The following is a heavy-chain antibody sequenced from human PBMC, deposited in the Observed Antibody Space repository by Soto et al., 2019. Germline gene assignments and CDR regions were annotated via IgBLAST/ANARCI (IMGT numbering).Heavy chain of an antibody. J-gene: IGHJ6*02. D-gene: IGHD4-17*01. CDR3: ARGDYGDYYYGMDV. CDR1: GGSISSGGYY. CDR2: IYYSGST. V-gene: IGHV4-31*03. Sequence: QVQLQESGPGLVKPSQTLSLTCTVSGGSISSGGYYWSWIRQHPGKGLEWIGYIYYSGSTFYNPSLKSRVTISVDRSKNQFSLKLGSVTAAETAVYYCARGDYGDYYYGMDVWGQGTTVTVSS.